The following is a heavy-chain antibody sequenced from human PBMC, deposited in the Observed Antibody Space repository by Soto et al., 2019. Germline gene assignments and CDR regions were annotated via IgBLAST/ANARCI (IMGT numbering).Heavy chain of an antibody. Sequence: GGSLRLSCAASGFTFSSYAMSWVRQAPGKGLEWVSAISGSGGGTYYADSVKGRFTISRDNSKNTLYLQMNSLRAEDTAVYYCAKEVDSSGWPEYFQHWGQGTLVTVSS. CDR3: AKEVDSSGWPEYFQH. CDR1: GFTFSSYA. D-gene: IGHD6-19*01. J-gene: IGHJ1*01. V-gene: IGHV3-23*01. CDR2: ISGSGGGT.